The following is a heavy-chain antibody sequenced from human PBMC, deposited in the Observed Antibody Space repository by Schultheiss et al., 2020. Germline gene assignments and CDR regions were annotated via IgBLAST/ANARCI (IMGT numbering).Heavy chain of an antibody. Sequence: GGSLRLSCAASGFTSSDYAMNWVRQAPGKGLEWVSDISGTGSRTNYADSVRGRFTISRDNSKNTLYLEMNSLRAEDTAVYYCAKDVHEDWGLSFGSGMDVWGQGTTVTVSS. CDR2: ISGTGSRT. J-gene: IGHJ6*02. D-gene: IGHD2/OR15-2a*01. V-gene: IGHV3-23*01. CDR1: GFTSSDYA. CDR3: AKDVHEDWGLSFGSGMDV.